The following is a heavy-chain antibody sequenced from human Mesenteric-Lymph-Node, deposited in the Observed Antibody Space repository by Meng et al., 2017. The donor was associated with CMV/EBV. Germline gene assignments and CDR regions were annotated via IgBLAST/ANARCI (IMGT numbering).Heavy chain of an antibody. CDR2: ISSSGGNM. V-gene: IGHV3-48*03. D-gene: IGHD5-18*01. Sequence: GESLKTSCAASGFTLGGYEMNVVRQVPGRGLEWLAYISSSGGNMYHADSVRGRFTTSRDNAKNSVYLHMDSLRAEDTAVYYCAIMTWMQLWPGHGFVNTPRTCFDYWGQGTLVTVSS. CDR3: AIMTWMQLWPGHGFVNTPRTCFDY. J-gene: IGHJ4*02. CDR1: GFTLGGYE.